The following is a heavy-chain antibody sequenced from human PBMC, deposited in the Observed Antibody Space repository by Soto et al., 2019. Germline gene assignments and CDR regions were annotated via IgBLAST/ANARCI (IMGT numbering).Heavy chain of an antibody. J-gene: IGHJ3*02. CDR2: IIPIFGTA. V-gene: IGHV1-69*13. CDR1: GGTFSSYA. CDR3: ARATYSGYDFGAFDI. D-gene: IGHD5-12*01. Sequence: SVKVSCKASGGTFSSYAISWVRQAPGQGLEWMGGIIPIFGTANYAQKFQGRVTITADESTSTAYMELSSLRSEDTAVYYCARATYSGYDFGAFDIWGQGTMVTVSS.